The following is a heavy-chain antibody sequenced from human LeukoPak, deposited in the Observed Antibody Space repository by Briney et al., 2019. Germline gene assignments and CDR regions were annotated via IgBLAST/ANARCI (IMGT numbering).Heavy chain of an antibody. Sequence: GGSLRLSCAASGFTFSSYSMNWVRQAPGKGLEWVSSISSSSSYIYYADSVKGRFTISRDNAKNSLYLQMNSLRAEDTAVYYCARVNDCSGGSCYSGLHYWGQGTLVTVSS. V-gene: IGHV3-21*01. CDR3: ARVNDCSGGSCYSGLHY. D-gene: IGHD2-15*01. CDR2: ISSSSSYI. CDR1: GFTFSSYS. J-gene: IGHJ4*02.